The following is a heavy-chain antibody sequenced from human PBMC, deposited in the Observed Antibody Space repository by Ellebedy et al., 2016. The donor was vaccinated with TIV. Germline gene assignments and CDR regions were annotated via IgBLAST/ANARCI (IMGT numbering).Heavy chain of an antibody. J-gene: IGHJ6*02. CDR2: IIPIFGTA. D-gene: IGHD2-2*01. V-gene: IGHV1-69*13. Sequence: AASVKVSCKASGGTFSSYAISWVRQAPGQGLEWMGGIIPIFGTANYAQKFQGRVTITADESTSTAYMELSSLRSEDTAVYYCARDLGPDIVVVPAARHEGYYGMDVWGQGTTVTVSS. CDR3: ARDLGPDIVVVPAARHEGYYGMDV. CDR1: GGTFSSYA.